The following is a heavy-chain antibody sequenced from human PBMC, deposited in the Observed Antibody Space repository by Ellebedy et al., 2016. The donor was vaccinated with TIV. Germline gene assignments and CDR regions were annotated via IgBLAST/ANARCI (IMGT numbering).Heavy chain of an antibody. CDR3: VRGYDGYHYFIDS. J-gene: IGHJ4*02. V-gene: IGHV6-1*01. Sequence: MPSETLSLTCDISGESVSSNSAAWGWIRQSPSRGLEWLGRIYYRSEWHNDYAVSVRSRAKINPDTSQNQFSLQFNSVTPEDTAMYYCVRGYDGYHYFIDSWGQGTPVTVYS. D-gene: IGHD5-24*01. CDR2: IYYRSEWHN. CDR1: GESVSSNSAA.